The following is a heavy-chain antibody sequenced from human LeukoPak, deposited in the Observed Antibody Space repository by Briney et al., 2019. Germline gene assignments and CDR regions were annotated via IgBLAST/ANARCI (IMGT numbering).Heavy chain of an antibody. D-gene: IGHD6-19*01. J-gene: IGHJ4*02. CDR2: ISSSSSTI. CDR3: ARDPAGQQWLVQWTWSYFDY. CDR1: GFTFSSYS. V-gene: IGHV3-48*02. Sequence: GGSLRLSCAAPGFTFSSYSMNWVRQAPGKGLEWVSYISSSSSTIYYADSVKGRFTISRDNAKNSLYLQMNSLRDEDTAVYYCARDPAGQQWLVQWTWSYFDYWGQGTLVTVSS.